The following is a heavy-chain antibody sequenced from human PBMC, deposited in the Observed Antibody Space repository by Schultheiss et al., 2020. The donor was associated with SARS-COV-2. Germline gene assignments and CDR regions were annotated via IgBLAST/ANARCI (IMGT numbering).Heavy chain of an antibody. V-gene: IGHV4-34*01. CDR1: GGSFSGYY. CDR2: INHSGST. J-gene: IGHJ4*02. CDR3: ARVGPAAYCGGDCEGGDFDY. D-gene: IGHD2-21*02. Sequence: SETLSLTCAVYGGSFSGYYWSWIRQPPGKGLEWIGEINHSGSTNYNPSLKSRVTISVDTSKNQFSLKLSSVTAADTAVYYCARVGPAAYCGGDCEGGDFDYWGQGTLVTVSS.